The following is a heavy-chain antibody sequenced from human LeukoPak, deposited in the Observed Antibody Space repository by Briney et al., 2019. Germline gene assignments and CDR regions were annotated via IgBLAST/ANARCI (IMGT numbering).Heavy chain of an antibody. J-gene: IGHJ5*02. CDR1: GCTFTSYA. Sequence: VASVKVSCKASGCTFTSYALSWVRQAPGQGLEWMGGIIPIFGTANYAQKFQGRVTITADESTSTAYMELSSLRAEDTAVYYCAIQRIVQNWFDPWGQGTLVTVSS. D-gene: IGHD2/OR15-2a*01. V-gene: IGHV1-69*13. CDR2: IIPIFGTA. CDR3: AIQRIVQNWFDP.